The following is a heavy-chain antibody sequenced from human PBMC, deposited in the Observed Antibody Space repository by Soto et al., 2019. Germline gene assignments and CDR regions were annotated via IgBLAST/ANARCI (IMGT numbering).Heavy chain of an antibody. V-gene: IGHV4-34*01. CDR1: GGSFSGYY. CDR3: ARGRWNNWNDSHRNNWFDP. D-gene: IGHD1-20*01. CDR2: INHSGST. Sequence: SETLSLTCAVYGGSFSGYYWSWIRQPPGKGLEWIGEINHSGSTNYNPSLKSRVTISVDTSKNQFSLKLSSVTAADTAVYYCARGRWNNWNDSHRNNWFDPWGQGTLVTVSS. J-gene: IGHJ5*02.